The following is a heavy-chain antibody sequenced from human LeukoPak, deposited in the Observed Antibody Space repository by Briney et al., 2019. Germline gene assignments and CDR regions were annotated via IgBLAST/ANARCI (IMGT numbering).Heavy chain of an antibody. CDR3: HVDYGDYEGFDY. V-gene: IGHV1-69*13. Sequence: SVKVSCKASGGTFSSYAISWVRQAPGQGLEWMGGIIPIFGTANYAQKFQGRVTITADESTSTAYMELSSLRPEDTAVYYCHVDYGDYEGFDYWGQGTLVTVSS. CDR2: IIPIFGTA. CDR1: GGTFSSYA. D-gene: IGHD4-17*01. J-gene: IGHJ4*02.